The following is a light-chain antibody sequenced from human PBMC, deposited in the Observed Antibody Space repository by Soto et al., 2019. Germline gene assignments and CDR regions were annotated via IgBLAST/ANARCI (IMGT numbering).Light chain of an antibody. V-gene: IGKV3D-15*01. Sequence: EIVMTQSPATLSVSPGERATLSCRASQSISDTLAWYQQKPGQAPRLLIYGAFNRAAGIPARFSGSGSGTDFTLTISSLEPEDSAVYYCQQRNIWPPVTFGQGTRLEI. J-gene: IGKJ5*01. CDR3: QQRNIWPPVT. CDR1: QSISDT. CDR2: GAF.